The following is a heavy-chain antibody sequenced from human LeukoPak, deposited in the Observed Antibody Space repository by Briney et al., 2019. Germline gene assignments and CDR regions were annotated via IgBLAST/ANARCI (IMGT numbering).Heavy chain of an antibody. D-gene: IGHD2-15*01. CDR2: ISGYNGNT. V-gene: IGHV1-18*01. J-gene: IGHJ4*02. CDR1: GYTFTKYD. CDR3: ARSGGYCSGGDCYIDY. Sequence: ASVKVSCKASGYTFTKYDISWVRQPPGQGLEWMGWISGYNGNTDYAQKLQGRVTMTTDTSTSTAYMDLRSLRSDDTAVYYCARSGGYCSGGDCYIDYWGQGALVTVSS.